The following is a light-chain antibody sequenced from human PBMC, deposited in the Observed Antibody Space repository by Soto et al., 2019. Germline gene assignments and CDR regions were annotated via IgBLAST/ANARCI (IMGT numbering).Light chain of an antibody. V-gene: IGLV1-44*01. J-gene: IGLJ2*01. Sequence: QSVLIQSPSASGTPGQRVTISCSGSSSNIGSNTVNWYQQLPGTAPKLLIYSNDQWPSGVPDRFSGSKSATSASLAISGLQSEDEADYHCAAWDDSLNGVVFGGGTQLTVL. CDR1: SSNIGSNT. CDR2: SND. CDR3: AAWDDSLNGVV.